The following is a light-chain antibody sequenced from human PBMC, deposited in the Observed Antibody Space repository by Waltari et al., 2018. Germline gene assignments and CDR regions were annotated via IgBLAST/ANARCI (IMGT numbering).Light chain of an antibody. CDR2: GKN. J-gene: IGLJ2*01. Sequence: SSELTQDPAVSVALGQTVRITCQGDSLRIFYVSWFLQKPGQAPELVIYGKNSRPSGIPDRFSASSSGSTASLTIIGAQAEDEADYYCHSRDISGDVLIGGGTKLTVV. CDR1: SLRIFY. V-gene: IGLV3-19*01. CDR3: HSRDISGDVL.